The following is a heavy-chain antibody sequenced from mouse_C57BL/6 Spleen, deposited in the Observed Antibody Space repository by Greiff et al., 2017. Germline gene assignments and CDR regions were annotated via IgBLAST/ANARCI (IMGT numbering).Heavy chain of an antibody. CDR3: ARWNSSGYDY. J-gene: IGHJ2*01. CDR1: GYTFTSYW. CDR2: INPSSGYT. V-gene: IGHV1-7*01. Sequence: VKLVESGAELAKPGASVKLSCKASGYTFTSYWMHWVKQRPGQGLEWIGYINPSSGYTKYNQKFKDEATLTADKSSSTAYMQLSSLTYEDSAVYYCARWNSSGYDYWGQGTTLTVSS. D-gene: IGHD3-2*02.